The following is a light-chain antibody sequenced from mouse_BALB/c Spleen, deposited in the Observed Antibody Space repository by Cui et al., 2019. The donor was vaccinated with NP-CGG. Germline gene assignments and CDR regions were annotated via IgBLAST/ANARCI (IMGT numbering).Light chain of an antibody. CDR3: ALWYSNHWV. J-gene: IGLJ1*01. CDR2: GTN. CDR1: TGAVTTSNY. V-gene: IGLV1*01. Sequence: AVISQSSLLTTSTGETVTLTCRSSTGAVTTSNYANWVQEKPDHLFTGLIGGTNNRAPGVPARFAGSLIGDKAALTITGAQTEDEAIYFCALWYSNHWVFGGGSKLTVL.